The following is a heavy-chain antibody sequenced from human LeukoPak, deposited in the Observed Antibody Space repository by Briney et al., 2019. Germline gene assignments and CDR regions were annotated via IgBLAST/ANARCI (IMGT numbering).Heavy chain of an antibody. Sequence: GGSLRLSCAASGFTFSSYSMNWVRQAPGKGLEWVSSISSSSSYIYYADSVKGRFTISRDNAKNSLYLQMNSLRAEDTAVYYCATSIEYYDFWSGYRPDFDYWGQGTLVTVSS. CDR1: GFTFSSYS. D-gene: IGHD3-3*01. CDR2: ISSSSSYI. V-gene: IGHV3-21*01. CDR3: ATSIEYYDFWSGYRPDFDY. J-gene: IGHJ4*02.